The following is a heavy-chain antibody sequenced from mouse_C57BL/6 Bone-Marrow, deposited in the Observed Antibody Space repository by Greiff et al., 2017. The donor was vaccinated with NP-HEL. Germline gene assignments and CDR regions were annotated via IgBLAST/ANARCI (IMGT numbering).Heavy chain of an antibody. V-gene: IGHV5-9-1*02. CDR1: GFTFSSYA. Sequence: EVKVVESGEGLVKPGGSLKLSCAASGFTFSSYAMSWVRQTPEKRLEWVAYISSGGDYIYYADTVKGRFTISRDNARNTLYLQMSSLKSEDTAMYYCTRAYSNYGFAYWGQGTLVTVSA. CDR2: ISSGGDYI. J-gene: IGHJ3*01. D-gene: IGHD2-5*01. CDR3: TRAYSNYGFAY.